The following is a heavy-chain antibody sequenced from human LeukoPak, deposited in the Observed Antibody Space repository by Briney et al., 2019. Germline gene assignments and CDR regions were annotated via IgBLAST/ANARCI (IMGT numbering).Heavy chain of an antibody. J-gene: IGHJ4*02. CDR2: ISAYNGNT. CDR3: ARDLYGSGSYYNPGDDY. D-gene: IGHD3-10*01. CDR1: GYTFTSYG. Sequence: GASVKVSCKASGYTFTSYGISWVRQAPGQGLEWMGWISAYNGNTNYAQKLQGRVTMTTDTSTSTAYMELRSLRSDDTAVYYCARDLYGSGSYYNPGDDYWGQGTLVTASS. V-gene: IGHV1-18*01.